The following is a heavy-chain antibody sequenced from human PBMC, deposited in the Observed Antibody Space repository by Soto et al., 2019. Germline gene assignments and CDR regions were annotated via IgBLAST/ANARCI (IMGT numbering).Heavy chain of an antibody. CDR2: ISYDGSNK. J-gene: IGHJ4*02. CDR3: AKDLPYYYDSSGYSN. CDR1: GFTFSSYA. Sequence: GGSLRLSCAASGFTFSSYAMHWVRQAPGKGLEWVALISYDGSNKNYGDSVKGRFTISRDNSKNTLYLQMNSLRAEDTAVYYCAKDLPYYYDSSGYSNWGQGTLVTVSS. D-gene: IGHD3-22*01. V-gene: IGHV3-30*18.